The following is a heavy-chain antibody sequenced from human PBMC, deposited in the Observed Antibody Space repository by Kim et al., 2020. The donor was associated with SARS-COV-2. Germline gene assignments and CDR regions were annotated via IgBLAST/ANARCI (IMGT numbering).Heavy chain of an antibody. J-gene: IGHJ6*02. CDR3: AREWFHSQYGMDV. D-gene: IGHD3-10*01. V-gene: IGHV1-69*01. Sequence: YAQKFQGRVTITADESTSTAYMELSSLRSEDTAVYYCAREWFHSQYGMDVWGQGTTVTVSS.